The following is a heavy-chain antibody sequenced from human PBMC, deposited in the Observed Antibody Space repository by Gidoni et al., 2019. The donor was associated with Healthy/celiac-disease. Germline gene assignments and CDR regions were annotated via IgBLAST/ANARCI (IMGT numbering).Heavy chain of an antibody. CDR3: ARVRSGYYYEPFDY. J-gene: IGHJ4*02. CDR2: IYYSGST. Sequence: QLQLQESGPGLVKPSETLSLTCTVSGGSISSSSYYWGWIRQPPGKGLEWIGSIYYSGSTYYNPSLKSRVTISVDTSKNQFSLKLSSVTAADTAVYYCARVRSGYYYEPFDYWGQGTLVTVSS. D-gene: IGHD3-22*01. CDR1: GGSISSSSYY. V-gene: IGHV4-39*07.